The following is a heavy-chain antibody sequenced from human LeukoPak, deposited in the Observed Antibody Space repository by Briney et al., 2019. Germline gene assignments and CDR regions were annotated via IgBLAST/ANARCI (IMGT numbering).Heavy chain of an antibody. CDR2: IYYSGST. Sequence: SETLSLTCTVSGGSISSYYWSWIRQPPGKGLEWIGYIYYSGSTNYNPSLKSRVTISVDTSKNQFSLKLSSVTAADMAVYYCARVGYCSSTSCLGAYYFDYWGQGTLVTVSS. CDR3: ARVGYCSSTSCLGAYYFDY. CDR1: GGSISSYY. V-gene: IGHV4-59*01. D-gene: IGHD2-2*01. J-gene: IGHJ4*02.